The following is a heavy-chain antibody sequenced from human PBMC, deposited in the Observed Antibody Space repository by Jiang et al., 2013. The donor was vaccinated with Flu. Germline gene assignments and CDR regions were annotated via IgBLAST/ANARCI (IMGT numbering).Heavy chain of an antibody. CDR1: GYIFTSYS. Sequence: GAEVKKPGASVKVSCEASGYIFTSYSVHWVRQAPGQRLEWMGWINPGDGNTKYSQKFQGRVILTRDTSASTASMELSSLTSEDTAVYYCARVGFPYCGGDCPTPHLDYWGQGTLVTVSS. V-gene: IGHV1-3*01. CDR2: INPGDGNT. D-gene: IGHD2-21*02. J-gene: IGHJ4*02. CDR3: ARVGFPYCGGDCPTPHLDY.